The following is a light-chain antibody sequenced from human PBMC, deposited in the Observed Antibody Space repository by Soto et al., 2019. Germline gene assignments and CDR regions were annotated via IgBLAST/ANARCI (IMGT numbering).Light chain of an antibody. CDR2: GAS. V-gene: IGKV3-15*01. CDR3: QQYNSWLWT. J-gene: IGKJ1*01. CDR1: QSVSSSY. Sequence: IVLTQSPGTLSLSPWERATLSCRASQSVSSSYLAWYQQKPGQAPRLLIYGASTRATGIPARFSGSGSGTEFTLIISSLQSEDSAVYYCQQYNSWLWTFGQGTKVDIK.